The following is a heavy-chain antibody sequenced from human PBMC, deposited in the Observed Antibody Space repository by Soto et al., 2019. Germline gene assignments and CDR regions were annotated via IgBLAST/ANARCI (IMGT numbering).Heavy chain of an antibody. D-gene: IGHD2-15*01. CDR3: ARHTPAISISDH. CDR1: GASVRSGDYY. J-gene: IGHJ4*02. Sequence: SETLSLTCTVSGASVRSGDYYWSWIRQPPGKGLEWIGYIYYSGSTYYNPSLKSRVTISVDTSKNQFSLKLSSVTAADTAVYYCARHTPAISISDHWGQGTLVTVSS. V-gene: IGHV4-30-4*01. CDR2: IYYSGST.